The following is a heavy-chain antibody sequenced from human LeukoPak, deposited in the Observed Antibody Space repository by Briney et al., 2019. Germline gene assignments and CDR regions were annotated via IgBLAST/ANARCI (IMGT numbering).Heavy chain of an antibody. Sequence: KTSETLSLTCAVYGGSFSGYYWSWIRQPPGKGLEWSGEINHSGSTNYNPSLKSRVTISVDTSKNQFSLKLSSVTAADTAVYYCARSPEDVWGKGTTVTVSS. CDR1: GGSFSGYY. V-gene: IGHV4-34*01. CDR3: ARSPEDV. J-gene: IGHJ6*04. CDR2: INHSGST.